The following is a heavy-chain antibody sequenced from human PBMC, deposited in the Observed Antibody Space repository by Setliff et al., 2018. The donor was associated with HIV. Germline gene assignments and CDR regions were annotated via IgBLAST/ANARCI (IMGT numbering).Heavy chain of an antibody. CDR3: ARLSIPAYYYRDV. J-gene: IGHJ6*03. CDR2: ISTYNGNT. Sequence: GASVKVSCKASGYTFTTYGITLVRQAPGQGLEWMGWISTYNGNTNYAQKFQGRVTMTTVTSTSKAYMELRSLGSDDTAVYYCARLSIPAYYYRDVWGRGTTVTFSS. V-gene: IGHV1-18*01. D-gene: IGHD2-21*01. CDR1: GYTFTTYG.